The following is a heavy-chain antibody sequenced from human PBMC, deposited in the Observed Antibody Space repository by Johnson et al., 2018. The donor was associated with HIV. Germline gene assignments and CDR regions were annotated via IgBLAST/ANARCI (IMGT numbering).Heavy chain of an antibody. CDR3: AKPPSMGADAFDI. V-gene: IGHV3-30*18. CDR2: ISYDGSNN. J-gene: IGHJ3*02. D-gene: IGHD3-16*01. Sequence: QVQLVESGGGVVQPGRSLRLSCAASGLTFSSYGMHWVRQAPGKGLEWVAVISYDGSNNYYADSVKGRFTISRDNSKNTLYLQVTSLRAEDTAVYYCAKPPSMGADAFDIWGQGTGVTVSS. CDR1: GLTFSSYG.